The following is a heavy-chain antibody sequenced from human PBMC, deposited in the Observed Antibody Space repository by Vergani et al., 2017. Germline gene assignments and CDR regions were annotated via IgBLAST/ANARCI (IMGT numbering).Heavy chain of an antibody. CDR1: GYSFTSYW. D-gene: IGHD3-9*01. Sequence: EVQLVQSGAEVKKPGESLRISCKGSGYSFTSYWISWVRQMPGKGLEWMGRIDPSDSYTNYSPSFQGHVTISADKSISTAYLQWSSLKASDTPMYYCASLGEPQEYYDILTGSTTFDYWGQGTLVTVSS. CDR3: ASLGEPQEYYDILTGSTTFDY. J-gene: IGHJ4*02. V-gene: IGHV5-10-1*01. CDR2: IDPSDSYT.